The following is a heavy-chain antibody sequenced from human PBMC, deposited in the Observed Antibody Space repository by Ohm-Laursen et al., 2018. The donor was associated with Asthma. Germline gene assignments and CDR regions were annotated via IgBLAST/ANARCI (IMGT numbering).Heavy chain of an antibody. CDR2: ISKDGSNK. V-gene: IGHV3-30-3*01. CDR1: GFTFSSNA. J-gene: IGHJ4*02. D-gene: IGHD6-19*01. CDR3: AKGSSGWYEIDY. Sequence: SLRLSCAASGFTFSSNAMHWVRQAPGKGLEWVAVISKDGSNKYYAESVKGRFTISRDNSKNTLYLQMNNLRAEDTAVYYCAKGSSGWYEIDYWGQGTLVTVSS.